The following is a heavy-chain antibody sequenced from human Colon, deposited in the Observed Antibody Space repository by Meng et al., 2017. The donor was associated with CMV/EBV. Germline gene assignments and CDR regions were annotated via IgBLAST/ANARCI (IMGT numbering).Heavy chain of an antibody. Sequence: SETLSLTCTVSGGSLNTDFWTWIRQSPGKGLEWIGYIYYSGSSTNHNYNPALKSRVSLSIDTSKNQVSLRLTSVTAADTAVYYCAKGVTSGSTYRAFDILGQGTKVTVSS. J-gene: IGHJ3*02. CDR1: GGSLNTDF. V-gene: IGHV4-59*01. D-gene: IGHD3-22*01. CDR3: AKGVTSGSTYRAFDI. CDR2: IYYSGSSTNH.